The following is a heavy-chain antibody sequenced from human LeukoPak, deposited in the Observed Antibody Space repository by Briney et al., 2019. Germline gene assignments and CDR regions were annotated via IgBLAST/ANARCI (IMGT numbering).Heavy chain of an antibody. Sequence: PSETLSLTCTVSGGSISSYYWSWIRQPPGKGLEWIGYIYYSGSTNYNLSLKSRVTISVDTSKNQFSLKLSSVTAADTAVYYCASHISFLYTAMVGAFDIWGPGTMVTVSS. CDR1: GGSISSYY. V-gene: IGHV4-59*08. D-gene: IGHD5-18*01. CDR3: ASHISFLYTAMVGAFDI. J-gene: IGHJ3*02. CDR2: IYYSGST.